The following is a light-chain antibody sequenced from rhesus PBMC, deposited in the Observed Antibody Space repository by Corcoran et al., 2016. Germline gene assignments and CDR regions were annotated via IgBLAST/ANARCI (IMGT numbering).Light chain of an antibody. J-gene: IGKJ1*01. Sequence: DIQMTQSPSSLSASVGDRVTITCRASQGISSYLAWYQQKPGKAPKPLIYKASTLQSGVPSRFSGSGSGTDFTLTISSRPPEDFATYYCQQRNSYPPTFGQGTKVEIK. V-gene: IGKV1-25*01. CDR3: QQRNSYPPT. CDR1: QGISSY. CDR2: KAS.